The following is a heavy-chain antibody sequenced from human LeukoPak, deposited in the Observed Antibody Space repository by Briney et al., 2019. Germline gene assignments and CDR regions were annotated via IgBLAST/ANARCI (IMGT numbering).Heavy chain of an antibody. J-gene: IGHJ3*02. CDR2: IYHNGDT. CDR1: GGSIISGDYY. D-gene: IGHD2-2*02. Sequence: SETLSLTCIVSGGSIISGDYYWSWIRQPPGKGLEWIGYIYHNGDTYYNPSLKSRVSISVDTSKNQFSLKLSSVTAADMAVYYCARAGVVPAAINRAFDIWGQGSVVTVSS. V-gene: IGHV4-30-4*08. CDR3: ARAGVVPAAINRAFDI.